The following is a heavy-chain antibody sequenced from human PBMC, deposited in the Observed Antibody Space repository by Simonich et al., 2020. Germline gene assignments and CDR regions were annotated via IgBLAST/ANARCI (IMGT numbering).Heavy chain of an antibody. CDR2: IYSSGST. Sequence: QLQLQESGPGLVKPSENLSLTCTVSGGSIRSSSYYWGWIRQPPGKGLEWVGSIYSSGSTYYNPSLKSRVTISVDTSKNQFSLKLSSVTAADTAVYYCARHAGFAFDIWGQGTMVTVSS. CDR3: ARHAGFAFDI. J-gene: IGHJ3*02. V-gene: IGHV4-39*01. D-gene: IGHD6-13*01. CDR1: GGSIRSSSYY.